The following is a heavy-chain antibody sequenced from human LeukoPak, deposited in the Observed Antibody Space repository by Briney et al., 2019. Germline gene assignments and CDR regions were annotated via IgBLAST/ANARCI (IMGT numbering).Heavy chain of an antibody. D-gene: IGHD3-22*01. J-gene: IGHJ4*02. Sequence: GGSLRLSCTVSGFTVSSNSMSWVRQAPGKGLEWVSFICSDNTHYSDSVKGRFTISRDNSKNTLYLQMNSLRAEDTAVYYCAKDDYYDTSGYRDWGQGTLVTVSS. V-gene: IGHV3-53*01. CDR2: ICSDNT. CDR3: AKDDYYDTSGYRD. CDR1: GFTVSSNS.